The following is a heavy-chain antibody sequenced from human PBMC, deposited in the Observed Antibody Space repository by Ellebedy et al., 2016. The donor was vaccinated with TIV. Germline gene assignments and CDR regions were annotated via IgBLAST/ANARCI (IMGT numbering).Heavy chain of an antibody. CDR1: GGSINSYY. V-gene: IGHV4-4*07. CDR3: ARHDGYNYGYDR. Sequence: SETLSLTCTVSGGSINSYYWSWIRQSAGRGLEWIGRIYSSGSTKYNPSLKSRVTMSVDTSKNQFSLNLRSVTAADTAVYYCARHDGYNYGYDRWGQGTLVTVSA. CDR2: IYSSGST. D-gene: IGHD5-18*01. J-gene: IGHJ5*02.